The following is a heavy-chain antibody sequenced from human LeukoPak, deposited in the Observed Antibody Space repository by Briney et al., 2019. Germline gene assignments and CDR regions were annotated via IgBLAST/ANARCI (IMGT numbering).Heavy chain of an antibody. V-gene: IGHV3-7*01. Sequence: GGSLRLSCAASGFTFSSYWMSWVRQAPGKGLEWVANIKQDGSEKYYVDSVKGRFTISRDNAKKSLYLQMNSLRAEDTALYYCTRDRDTGRVGTTDFDYWGQGTLVTVSS. J-gene: IGHJ4*02. CDR3: TRDRDTGRVGTTDFDY. CDR2: IKQDGSEK. D-gene: IGHD5-12*01. CDR1: GFTFSSYW.